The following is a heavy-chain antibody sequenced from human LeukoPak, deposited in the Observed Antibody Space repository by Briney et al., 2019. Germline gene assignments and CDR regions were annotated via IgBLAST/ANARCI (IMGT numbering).Heavy chain of an antibody. J-gene: IGHJ4*02. CDR2: INSDGKTT. V-gene: IGHV3-74*01. CDR1: GFTFSNSW. Sequence: GGSLRLSCAASGFTFSNSWMHWVRHAPGKGLVWVSRINSDGKTTTYADSVKGRFTISRDNAKNTLYLQMNSLSAEDTAVYYCARDYPPDWGQGTLVTVSA. CDR3: ARDYPPD.